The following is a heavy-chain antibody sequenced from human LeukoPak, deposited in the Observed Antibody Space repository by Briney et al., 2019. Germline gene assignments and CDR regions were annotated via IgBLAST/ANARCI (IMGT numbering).Heavy chain of an antibody. J-gene: IGHJ6*02. CDR2: IRYDGSNK. CDR3: AKDQGGNYYGSGSYSFYYYYGMDV. Sequence: PGGSLRLSCAASGFTFSSYGMHWVRQAPGKGLEWVAFIRYDGSNKCYADSVKGRFTISRDNSKNTLYLQMNSLRAEDTAVYYCAKDQGGNYYGSGSYSFYYYYGMDVWGQGTTVTVSS. CDR1: GFTFSSYG. D-gene: IGHD3-10*01. V-gene: IGHV3-30*02.